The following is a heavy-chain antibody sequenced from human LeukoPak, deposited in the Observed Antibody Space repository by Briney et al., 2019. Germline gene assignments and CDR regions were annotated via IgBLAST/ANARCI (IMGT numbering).Heavy chain of an antibody. CDR1: GFTFSSYG. CDR3: AKDVGRYCSGGSCYYFDY. CDR2: IWYDGSNK. Sequence: VRSLRLSCAASGFTFSSYGMHWVRQAPGKGLEWVAVIWYDGSNKYYADSVKGRFTISRDNSKNTLYLQMNSLRAEDTAVYYCAKDVGRYCSGGSCYYFDYWGQGTLVTVSS. J-gene: IGHJ4*02. V-gene: IGHV3-33*06. D-gene: IGHD2-15*01.